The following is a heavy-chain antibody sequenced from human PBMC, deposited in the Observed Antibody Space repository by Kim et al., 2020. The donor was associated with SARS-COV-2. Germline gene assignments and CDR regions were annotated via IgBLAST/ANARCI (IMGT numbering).Heavy chain of an antibody. CDR3: ARGGDGHNIFSDY. Sequence: GGSLRLSCAASGFNFNIYCMTWVRQAPGKGLEWVANIKQDESEIYYVDSVKGRFTISRDNAKNSLYLQMNSLRVEDTAVYYCARGGDGHNIFSDYWGQGILVTVSS. D-gene: IGHD3-9*01. J-gene: IGHJ4*02. CDR2: IKQDESEI. V-gene: IGHV3-7*01. CDR1: GFNFNIYC.